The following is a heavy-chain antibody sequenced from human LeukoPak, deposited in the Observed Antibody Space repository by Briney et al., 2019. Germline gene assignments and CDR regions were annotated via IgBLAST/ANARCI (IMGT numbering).Heavy chain of an antibody. V-gene: IGHV1-18*01. Sequence: ASVKVSCKASGYTFTSYGISWVRQAPGQGLEWMGWISAYNGNTNYAQKLQGRVTMTTDTSTSTAYMELRSLRSDDTAVYYCARVWDSELTYSSRPVDYWGQGTLVTVSS. CDR1: GYTFTSYG. D-gene: IGHD6-13*01. CDR2: ISAYNGNT. CDR3: ARVWDSELTYSSRPVDY. J-gene: IGHJ4*02.